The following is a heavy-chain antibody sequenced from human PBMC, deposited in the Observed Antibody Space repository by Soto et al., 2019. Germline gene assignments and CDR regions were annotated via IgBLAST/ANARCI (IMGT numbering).Heavy chain of an antibody. D-gene: IGHD2-2*03. CDR2: INTYNGDT. J-gene: IGHJ4*02. CDR3: ASGYCSVASCPLDF. Sequence: HVQLVQSGDEVMKPGASVKVSCKAPGYIFSIFCISWVRQVPGQGLEWMGWINTYNGDTNYAQKLQGRVTMTTDSSTSTAYMELRSLISDDTAVYDCASGYCSVASCPLDFWGQGTLVTVSS. CDR1: GYIFSIFC. V-gene: IGHV1-18*01.